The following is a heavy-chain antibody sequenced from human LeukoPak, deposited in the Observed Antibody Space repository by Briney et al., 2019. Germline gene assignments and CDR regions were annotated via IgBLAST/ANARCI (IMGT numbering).Heavy chain of an antibody. CDR2: IKHDGSEK. CDR1: GFTFNTYW. J-gene: IGHJ4*02. CDR3: ATQASYDFWSGLYYFDN. V-gene: IGHV3-7*01. Sequence: GGSLRLSCAASGFTFNTYWMTWVRQAPGKGLQWVANIKHDGSEKNYVDSVKGRFTISRDNAKKSLYLQMSSLRGEDTAVCYCATQASYDFWSGLYYFDNWGQGTLVGVSS. D-gene: IGHD3-3*01.